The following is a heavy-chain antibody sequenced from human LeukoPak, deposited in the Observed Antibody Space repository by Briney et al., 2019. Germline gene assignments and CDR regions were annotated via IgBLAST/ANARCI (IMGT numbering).Heavy chain of an antibody. V-gene: IGHV4-59*08. J-gene: IGHJ4*02. Sequence: SETLSPTCTVSGGSISGYFWSWIRQPPGKGLEWIGYIYDSGNTNYNPSLQSRVTISVDMSQNQFSLKLSSVTAADTAVYYCAKHYVFVYGGSSFDYWGQGTLVTVSS. D-gene: IGHD2-8*01. CDR1: GGSISGYF. CDR2: IYDSGNT. CDR3: AKHYVFVYGGSSFDY.